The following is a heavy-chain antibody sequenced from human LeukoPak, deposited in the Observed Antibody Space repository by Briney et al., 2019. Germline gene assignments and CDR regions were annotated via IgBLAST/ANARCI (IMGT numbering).Heavy chain of an antibody. J-gene: IGHJ4*02. CDR2: ITGVSSYM. CDR3: ARVKSVPAARDSSLGIDY. D-gene: IGHD2-2*01. Sequence: GGSLRLSCTAPGFTFSSYSMNWVRQAPGKGLEWVSSITGVSSYMYYTDSVKGRFTISRDNAKNSLYLQMNSLRAEDTAVYYCARVKSVPAARDSSLGIDYWGQGTLVTVSS. V-gene: IGHV3-21*01. CDR1: GFTFSSYS.